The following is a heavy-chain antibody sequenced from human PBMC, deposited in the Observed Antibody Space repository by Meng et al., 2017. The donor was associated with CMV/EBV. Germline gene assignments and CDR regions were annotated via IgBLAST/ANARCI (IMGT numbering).Heavy chain of an antibody. CDR2: IYYSGSI. CDR1: RGSISSCDYY. D-gene: IGHD1-1*01. V-gene: IGHV4-30-4*08. Sequence: VQRQGSGPGLVKPSQTLSRTCIVSRGSISSCDYYWSWIRQPPGKGLEWIGYIYYSGSIYYNQSIKSRVSISVDTSKNQFSLKFSSVTAADTAVYYCAREVDNPFDYWGQGTLVTVSS. CDR3: AREVDNPFDY. J-gene: IGHJ4*02.